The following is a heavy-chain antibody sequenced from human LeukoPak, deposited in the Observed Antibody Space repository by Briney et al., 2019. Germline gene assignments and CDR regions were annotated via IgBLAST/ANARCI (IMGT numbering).Heavy chain of an antibody. CDR3: ARVRRLVLDQ. V-gene: IGHV3-48*02. D-gene: IGHD3-9*01. CDR1: GFTFNAYT. Sequence: GGSLRLSCECSGFTFNAYTMHWIRQSPGRGLEWLSSINSRSDTIYYSDSVKGRFVISRDNDKNSLFLQMNSLRDEDTAVYYCARVRRLVLDQWGQGTLVIVSS. J-gene: IGHJ5*02. CDR2: INSRSDTI.